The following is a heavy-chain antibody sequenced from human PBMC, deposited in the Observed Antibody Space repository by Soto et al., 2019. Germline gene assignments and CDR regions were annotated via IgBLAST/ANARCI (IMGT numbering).Heavy chain of an antibody. CDR3: VRSDGYSGNSIDH. Sequence: EVQLVESGGGLVQPGGSLRLSCAASGFTFRSYEMNWVRQAPMKGLEWLSLINSGGTTIYYADSVRGRFTISRDNAKNSLSLQMNSLRAEDTAVYYCVRSDGYSGNSIDHWGQGTLVTVSS. J-gene: IGHJ4*02. CDR2: INSGGTTI. V-gene: IGHV3-48*03. CDR1: GFTFRSYE. D-gene: IGHD5-12*01.